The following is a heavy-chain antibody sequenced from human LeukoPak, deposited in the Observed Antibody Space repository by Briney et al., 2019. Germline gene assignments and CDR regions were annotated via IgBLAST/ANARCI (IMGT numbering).Heavy chain of an antibody. CDR1: GGSISSYY. Sequence: SQTLSLTCAVSGGSISSYYWSWIRQPPGKGLEWIGYIYYSGSTNYNPSLKSRVTISVDTSKNQFSLKLSSVTAADTAVYYCARLTSYYYYFDYWGQGTLVTVSS. CDR2: IYYSGST. V-gene: IGHV4-59*08. D-gene: IGHD1-26*01. J-gene: IGHJ4*02. CDR3: ARLTSYYYYFDY.